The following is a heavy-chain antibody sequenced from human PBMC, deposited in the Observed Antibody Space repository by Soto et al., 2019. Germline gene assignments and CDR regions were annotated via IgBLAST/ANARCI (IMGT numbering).Heavy chain of an antibody. D-gene: IGHD3-3*01. Sequence: QVQRQESGPGLVKPSGTLSLTCAVSGESISSSNWWSWVRQPPGKGLEWIGEIYHSGNTKYNPSLKSRVTISVDKSKNQFSLKLNSVTAADTAVYYYARENDFWSGPNGLDVWGQGTTVTVSS. CDR2: IYHSGNT. CDR1: GESISSSNW. V-gene: IGHV4-4*02. J-gene: IGHJ6*02. CDR3: ARENDFWSGPNGLDV.